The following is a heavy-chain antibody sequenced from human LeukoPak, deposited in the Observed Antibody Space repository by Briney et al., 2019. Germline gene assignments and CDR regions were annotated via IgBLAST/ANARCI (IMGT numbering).Heavy chain of an antibody. CDR3: ARDVRRDDAFDI. D-gene: IGHD3-10*02. CDR1: GFTFSGSA. V-gene: IGHV3-73*01. Sequence: PGGSLRLSCAASGFTFSGSAMHWVRQASGKGLEWVGRIRSKANSYATAYAASVKGRFTISRDNSKNTLYLQMNSLRAEDTAVYYCARDVRRDDAFDIWGQGTMVTVSS. J-gene: IGHJ3*02. CDR2: IRSKANSYAT.